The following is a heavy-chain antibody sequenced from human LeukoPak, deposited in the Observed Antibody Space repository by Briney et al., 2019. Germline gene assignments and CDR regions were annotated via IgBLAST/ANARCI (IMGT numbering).Heavy chain of an antibody. CDR2: GSDIGGT. J-gene: IGHJ6*03. V-gene: IGHV4-34*01. CDR1: GGSLNGHY. CDR3: ARDVYHYFYMDV. Sequence: PSETLSLTCAVYGGSLNGHYWSWIRQSPGKGLEWIGEGSDIGGTKFNPSLKSRVSISADTSKNQFSLKLTSVTAADTAVYYCARDVYHYFYMDVWGKGTTVTVSS.